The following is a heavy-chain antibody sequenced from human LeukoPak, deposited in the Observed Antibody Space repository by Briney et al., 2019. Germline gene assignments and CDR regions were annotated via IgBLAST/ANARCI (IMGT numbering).Heavy chain of an antibody. Sequence: PGGSLRLSCAASGFTFSSYSMNWVRQAPGKGLEWVSSISTSSINIYYADSVKGRFTMPRDNAKNSLYLQLNSLRAEDTAVYYCARVGLSYYFDYWGQGTQVTVSA. CDR2: ISTSSINI. CDR1: GFTFSSYS. V-gene: IGHV3-21*01. J-gene: IGHJ4*02. D-gene: IGHD3-16*02. CDR3: ARVGLSYYFDY.